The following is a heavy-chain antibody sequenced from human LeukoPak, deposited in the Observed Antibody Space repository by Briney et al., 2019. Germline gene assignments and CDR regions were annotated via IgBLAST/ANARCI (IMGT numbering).Heavy chain of an antibody. V-gene: IGHV1-2*02. CDR2: INPDSGAT. CDR1: GYTXTGYY. CDR3: ARGVQGYGPTLYYFDY. D-gene: IGHD4-17*01. Sequence: ASVKVSCKPSGYTXTGYYIHWVRQAPGQGLEWMGWINPDSGATNYAQEFQGRVTMTRDTSISTAYMEMSSLRPDDTAVFYCARGVQGYGPTLYYFDYWGQGTLVTVSS. J-gene: IGHJ4*02.